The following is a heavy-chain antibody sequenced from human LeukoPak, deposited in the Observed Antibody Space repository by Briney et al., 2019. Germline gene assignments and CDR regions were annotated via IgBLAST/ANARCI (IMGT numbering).Heavy chain of an antibody. D-gene: IGHD5-18*01. V-gene: IGHV1-8*02. CDR3: ARRQLWLGASAFDI. CDR2: MNPNSGNT. J-gene: IGHJ3*02. CDR1: GYTFTGYY. Sequence: ASVKVSCKASGYTFTGYYMHWVRQATGQGLEWMGWMNPNSGNTGYAQKFQGRVTMTRNTSISTAYMELSSLRSEDTAVYYCARRQLWLGASAFDIWGQGTMVTVSS.